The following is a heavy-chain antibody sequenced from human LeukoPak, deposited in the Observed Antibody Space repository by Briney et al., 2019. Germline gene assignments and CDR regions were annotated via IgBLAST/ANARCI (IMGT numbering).Heavy chain of an antibody. J-gene: IGHJ4*02. CDR1: GFTVSSNY. CDR3: ARGLGYCSSTSCSHTDY. Sequence: LAGGSLRLSCAASGFTVSSNYMSWVRQAPGKGLEWDSVIYSGGSTYYADSVKARFTISRDNSKNTLYLQMNSLRAEDTAVYYCARGLGYCSSTSCSHTDYWGQGTLVTVSS. V-gene: IGHV3-53*01. D-gene: IGHD2-2*01. CDR2: IYSGGST.